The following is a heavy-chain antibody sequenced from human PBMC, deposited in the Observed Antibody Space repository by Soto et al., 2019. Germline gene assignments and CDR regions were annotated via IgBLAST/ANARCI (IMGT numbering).Heavy chain of an antibody. V-gene: IGHV3-23*01. J-gene: IGHJ4*02. CDR3: ARGSTDSYPGSRIFDF. CDR1: GIPFGSRA. CDR2: ITDTGGGT. Sequence: PGGSLRLSCVASGIPFGSRAMSWVRQAPGEGLEWVSTITDTGGGTKYADSVRGRFTMSRDNSKKTLYLQMNSLRVEDSALYYCARGSTDSYPGSRIFDFWGRGTLVTVSS. D-gene: IGHD3-10*01.